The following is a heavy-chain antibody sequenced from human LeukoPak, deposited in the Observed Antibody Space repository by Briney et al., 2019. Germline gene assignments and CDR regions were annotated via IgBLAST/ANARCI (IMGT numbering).Heavy chain of an antibody. CDR3: ARRRGYTDGLDH. V-gene: IGHV5-51*01. Sequence: GESLKISCDGSGYSFTSYWIGWGRQMPGKGLEWMGMIYPGDSETRYSTSFQGQVTISADKSTSTAFLQWNSLKASDTAIYYCARRRGYTDGLDHWGQGTLVTVSS. CDR2: IYPGDSET. CDR1: GYSFTSYW. J-gene: IGHJ4*02. D-gene: IGHD5-18*01.